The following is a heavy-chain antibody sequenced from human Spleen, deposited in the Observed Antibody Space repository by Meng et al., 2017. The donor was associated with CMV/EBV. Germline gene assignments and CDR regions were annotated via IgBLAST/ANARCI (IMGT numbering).Heavy chain of an antibody. Sequence: SETLSLTCTVSGGSISSTTYYWGWIRQPPGKGLEWIGTIYYSGNTYYNPSLKSRVTISVDTSKNQFSLRLNSVTAADTAVYYCAGDFSGGVVLDYWGQGTLVTVSS. CDR3: AGDFSGGVVLDY. CDR1: GGSISSTTYY. J-gene: IGHJ4*02. V-gene: IGHV4-39*07. D-gene: IGHD3-10*01. CDR2: IYYSGNT.